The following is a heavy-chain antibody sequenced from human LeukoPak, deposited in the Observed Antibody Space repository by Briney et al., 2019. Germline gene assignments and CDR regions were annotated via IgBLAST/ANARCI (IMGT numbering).Heavy chain of an antibody. Sequence: PSQTLSLTCAVSGGSISSGGYSWSWIRQPPGKGLEWIGYIYHSGSTYYNPSLKSRVTISVDRSKNQFSLKLSSVTAADTAVYFCAGASSSRPLNYYGMDVWGQGTTVTVSS. CDR3: AGASSSRPLNYYGMDV. CDR2: IYHSGST. D-gene: IGHD6-13*01. V-gene: IGHV4-30-2*01. CDR1: GGSISSGGYS. J-gene: IGHJ6*02.